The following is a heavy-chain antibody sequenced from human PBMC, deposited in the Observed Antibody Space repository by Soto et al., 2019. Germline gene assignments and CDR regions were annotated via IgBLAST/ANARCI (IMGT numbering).Heavy chain of an antibody. CDR1: GGSISDGAYY. D-gene: IGHD2-21*01. Sequence: QVQLQEPGPGLVKPSQTLSLTCTVSGGSISDGAYYWSWIRQPPGKGLEWIGHIYDSGNTYNNPSLKSRLTLSVDTSKNHCSLNLNSVTASDPAVYYCASGLSGDKVDQWCQGTLVTVSS. J-gene: IGHJ4*02. V-gene: IGHV4-30-4*01. CDR2: IYDSGNT. CDR3: ASGLSGDKVDQ.